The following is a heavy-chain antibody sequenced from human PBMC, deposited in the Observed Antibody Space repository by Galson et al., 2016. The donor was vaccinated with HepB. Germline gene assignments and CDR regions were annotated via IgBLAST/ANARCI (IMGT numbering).Heavy chain of an antibody. D-gene: IGHD1-26*01. J-gene: IGHJ4*02. CDR2: IAPYNGDT. CDR1: GYNFKSFG. Sequence: SVKVSCKASGYNFKSFGITWVRQAPGQGFQWMGWIAPYNGDTKYVEKSQGRVTMTTDTSSKTAYMELRNLKSDDTAVYYCVRDRGIVGASGGYWGQGTLVTVSS. V-gene: IGHV1-18*04. CDR3: VRDRGIVGASGGY.